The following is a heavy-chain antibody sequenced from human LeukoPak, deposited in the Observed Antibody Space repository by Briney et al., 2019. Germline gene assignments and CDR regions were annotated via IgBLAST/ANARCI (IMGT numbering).Heavy chain of an antibody. CDR2: IYPGVSDT. V-gene: IGHV5-51*01. J-gene: IGHJ4*02. CDR3: ARRRDLYSGSYYPFDY. D-gene: IGHD1-26*01. Sequence: GESLKISCKASGYFFSNYWIGWVRQMPGKGLEWMGIIYPGVSDTRYSPSFQGQVTISADRSISTAYLQWSSLKASDTAMYYCARRRDLYSGSYYPFDYWGQGTLVTVSS. CDR1: GYFFSNYW.